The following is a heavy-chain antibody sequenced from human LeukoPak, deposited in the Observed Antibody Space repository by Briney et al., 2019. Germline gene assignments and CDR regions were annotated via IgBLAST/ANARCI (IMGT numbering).Heavy chain of an antibody. CDR1: GDSLSSNNAA. J-gene: IGHJ4*02. Sequence: SQTLSLTCAISGDSLSSNNAAWDWLRQSPSRGLEWLGRTYYRSKWYNDYAASVKSRITIKPDTSRNQFSLQLNSVTAEDSAVYYCARSAGGTVDYWGQGTLVTVSS. D-gene: IGHD6-13*01. V-gene: IGHV6-1*01. CDR3: ARSAGGTVDY. CDR2: TYYRSKWYN.